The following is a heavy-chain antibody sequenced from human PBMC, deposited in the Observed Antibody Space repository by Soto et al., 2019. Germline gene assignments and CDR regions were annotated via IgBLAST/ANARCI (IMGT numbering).Heavy chain of an antibody. J-gene: IGHJ4*02. CDR1: GFTFSNYW. V-gene: IGHV3-74*01. CDR2: INGDGTGT. CDR3: GRGASGSYRLDY. D-gene: IGHD3-10*01. Sequence: VQLVESGGGLVQPGGSLRLACAASGFTFSNYWMHWVRQAPGKGLVWVSRINGDGTGTNYADSVKGQFTIYRDNAKNRPYLQLNRLRAEATAVYYCGRGASGSYRLDYWGQGTLVTVSS.